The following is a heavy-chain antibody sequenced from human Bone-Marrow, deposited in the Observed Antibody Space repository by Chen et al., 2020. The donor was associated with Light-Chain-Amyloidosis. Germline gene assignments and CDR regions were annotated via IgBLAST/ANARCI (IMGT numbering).Heavy chain of an antibody. D-gene: IGHD6-19*01. CDR2: TNEDRGTT. Sequence: EVQLVESGGGLVQPGGSLRLSCAASGFTFSRYWMHWVRQVPGKGLVWVSRTNEDRGTTTHANSVRGRCTISRDNAKNMLYLLMKRQKDENTAVYYGAWDVAGADDYWGQGSLVTVSS. J-gene: IGHJ4*02. CDR1: GFTFSRYW. V-gene: IGHV3-74*01. CDR3: AWDVAGADDY.